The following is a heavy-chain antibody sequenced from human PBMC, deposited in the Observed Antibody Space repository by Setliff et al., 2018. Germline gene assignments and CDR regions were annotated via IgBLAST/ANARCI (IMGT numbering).Heavy chain of an antibody. J-gene: IGHJ5*02. CDR1: GDSISIGAYF. V-gene: IGHV4-31*03. CDR3: VRGRTSGLFLSRFDP. D-gene: IGHD2-21*01. Sequence: SETLSLTCSVSGDSISIGAYFWSWIRHRPGEGLEYIGHITSSGYTNYSPSLQGRVAISEDTSENQFSLKLSSVTAADTAIYLCVRGRTSGLFLSRFDPWGQGTLVTVSS. CDR2: ITSSGYT.